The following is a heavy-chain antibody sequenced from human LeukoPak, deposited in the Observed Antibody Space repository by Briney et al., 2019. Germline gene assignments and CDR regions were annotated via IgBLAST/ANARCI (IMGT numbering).Heavy chain of an antibody. J-gene: IGHJ3*02. V-gene: IGHV1-2*02. CDR1: GYTFTGYY. CDR3: AREGGDYDSSGNSNYDAFDI. CDR2: INPNSGGT. D-gene: IGHD3-22*01. Sequence: ASVKVSCKASGYTFTGYYIHWVRQAPGQGLEWMGWINPNSGGTNYAQKFQGRVTMTRDTSISTAYMELSRLRSDDTAVYYCAREGGDYDSSGNSNYDAFDIWGQGTMVTVSS.